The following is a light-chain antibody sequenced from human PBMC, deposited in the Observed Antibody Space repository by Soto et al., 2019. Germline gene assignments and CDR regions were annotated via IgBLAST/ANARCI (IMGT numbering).Light chain of an antibody. Sequence: DIVMTQSPLSLPVTPGEPASISCRSSQSLLHSNGYNYLDWYLQQPGQSPQLLIYLGSNRASGVPDRFSGSGSGTDFTLKISRVEAEDVGVYYCIQALQTPPWTFGQGTKVEIK. CDR1: QSLLHSNGYNY. J-gene: IGKJ1*01. CDR2: LGS. V-gene: IGKV2-28*01. CDR3: IQALQTPPWT.